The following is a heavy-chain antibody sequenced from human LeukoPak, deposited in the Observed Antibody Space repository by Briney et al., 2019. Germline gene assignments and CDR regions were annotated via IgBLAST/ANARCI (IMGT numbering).Heavy chain of an antibody. Sequence: PGGSLRLSCAASGFTFSSYEMNWVRQAPGKGLEWVSYISSSGSTIYYADSVKGRFTISRDNGKNSLYLQMNSLRAEDTAVYYCAIPMGSTAAGFDYWGQGTLVTVSS. CDR2: ISSSGSTI. V-gene: IGHV3-48*03. CDR3: AIPMGSTAAGFDY. J-gene: IGHJ4*02. D-gene: IGHD6-13*01. CDR1: GFTFSSYE.